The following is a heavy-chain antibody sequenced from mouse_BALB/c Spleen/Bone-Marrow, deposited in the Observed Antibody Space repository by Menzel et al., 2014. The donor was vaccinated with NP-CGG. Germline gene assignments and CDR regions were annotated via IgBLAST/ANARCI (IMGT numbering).Heavy chain of an antibody. J-gene: IGHJ2*01. CDR1: GYAFTNYL. D-gene: IGHD3-2*01. CDR3: AREWTARAVDY. V-gene: IGHV1-54*01. CDR2: INPGSGGA. Sequence: QVQLQQSGAGLVRPGTSVKVSCKASGYAFTNYLIEWVKQRPGQGLEWIGVINPGSGGANYNEKFKGKATLTADKSSSTAYMQLSSLTSDDSAVYFCAREWTARAVDYWGQGTTLTVSS.